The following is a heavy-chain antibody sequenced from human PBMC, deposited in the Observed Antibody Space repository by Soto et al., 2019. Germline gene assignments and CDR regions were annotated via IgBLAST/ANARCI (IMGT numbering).Heavy chain of an antibody. Sequence: SVKVSCKASGGTFSSYAISWVRQAPGQGLEWMGGIIPIFGTANYAQKFQGRVTITADESTSTAYMELSSLRSEDTAVYYCARPNRSSRPQDFDYWGQGTQVTVSS. CDR3: ARPNRSSRPQDFDY. CDR1: GGTFSSYA. V-gene: IGHV1-69*13. D-gene: IGHD6-6*01. CDR2: IIPIFGTA. J-gene: IGHJ4*02.